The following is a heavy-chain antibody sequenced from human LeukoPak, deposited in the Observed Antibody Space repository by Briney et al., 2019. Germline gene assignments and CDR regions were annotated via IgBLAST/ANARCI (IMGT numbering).Heavy chain of an antibody. CDR3: ARASSMALYYYYYMDV. D-gene: IGHD2/OR15-2a*01. J-gene: IGHJ6*03. V-gene: IGHV3-23*01. CDR1: GFTFSSYA. Sequence: PAGGSLRLSCAASGFTFSSYAMSWVRQAPGKGLEWVSAISGSGGSTYYADSVKGRFTISRDNAENKLYLQMNSLRAEDTAVYYCARASSMALYYYYYMDVWGKGTTVTISS. CDR2: ISGSGGST.